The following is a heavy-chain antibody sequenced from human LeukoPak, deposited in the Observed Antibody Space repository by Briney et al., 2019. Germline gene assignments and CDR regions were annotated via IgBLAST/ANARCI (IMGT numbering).Heavy chain of an antibody. D-gene: IGHD2-2*01. V-gene: IGHV3-21*01. CDR1: GFTFSSYS. J-gene: IGHJ4*02. Sequence: GGSLRLSCAASGFTFSSYSMNWVRQAPGRGLEWVSSIRFTGSYIYYADSVKGRFTISRDDAKNLLSLQMISLRVEDTAVYYCAIHCISISCHSPRWGQGTLVTVSS. CDR2: IRFTGSYI. CDR3: AIHCISISCHSPR.